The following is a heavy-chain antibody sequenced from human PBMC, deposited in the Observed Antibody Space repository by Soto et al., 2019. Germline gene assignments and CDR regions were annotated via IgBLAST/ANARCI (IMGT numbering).Heavy chain of an antibody. J-gene: IGHJ5*02. CDR1: GYTLTGYY. D-gene: IGHD1-26*01. CDR3: ARDWETVAGFDP. V-gene: IGHV1-2*02. Sequence: ASVKVSCKASGYTLTGYYMHWVRQAPGQGLEWMGWINPNSGGTNYAQKFQGRVTMTRDTSISTAYMELSRLRSDDTAVYYCARDWETVAGFDPWGQGTLVTVSS. CDR2: INPNSGGT.